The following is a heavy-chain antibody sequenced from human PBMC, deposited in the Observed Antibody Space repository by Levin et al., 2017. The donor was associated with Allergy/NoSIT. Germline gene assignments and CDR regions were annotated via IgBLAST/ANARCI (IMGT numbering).Heavy chain of an antibody. J-gene: IGHJ3*01. V-gene: IGHV2-70*01. D-gene: IGHD3-10*01. CDR2: IDWDDDK. CDR3: ARMVRGVITPFDF. CDR1: GFSLSTSGMC. Sequence: TLSLTCTVSGFSLSTSGMCVGWIRQPPGTALEWLALIDWDDDKYYSTSLKTRLTISKDTSKNQVVLTMTNMDPVDTATYYCARMVRGVITPFDFWGQGTVVTVAS.